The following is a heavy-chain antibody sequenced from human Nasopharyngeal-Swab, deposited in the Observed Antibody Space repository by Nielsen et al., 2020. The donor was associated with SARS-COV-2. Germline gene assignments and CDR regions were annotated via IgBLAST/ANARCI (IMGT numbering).Heavy chain of an antibody. J-gene: IGHJ4*02. Sequence: GGSLRPSCAASGFTFSSYWMHWVRQAPGKGLVWVSRINEDGSSTSYADSLKGRFTISRDNAKNTLYLQMDSLSAEDTAVYYCAHVQQQLVPWGQGTLVTVSS. D-gene: IGHD6-13*01. V-gene: IGHV3-74*01. CDR3: AHVQQQLVP. CDR1: GFTFSSYW. CDR2: INEDGSST.